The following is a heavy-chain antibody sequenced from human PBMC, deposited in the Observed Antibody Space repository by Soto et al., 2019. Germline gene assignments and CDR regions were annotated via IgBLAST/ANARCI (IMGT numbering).Heavy chain of an antibody. V-gene: IGHV1-3*01. J-gene: IGHJ6*02. CDR1: GYTFTSYA. CDR2: INAGNGNT. Sequence: ASVKVSCNASGYTFTSYAMHWLLQAPGQRLEWMGWINAGNGNTKYSQKFQGRVTITRDTSASTAYMELSSLRSEDTAGYYCARATDDFWSGTFGMDGWGEGNKVTFYS. D-gene: IGHD3-3*01. CDR3: ARATDDFWSGTFGMDG.